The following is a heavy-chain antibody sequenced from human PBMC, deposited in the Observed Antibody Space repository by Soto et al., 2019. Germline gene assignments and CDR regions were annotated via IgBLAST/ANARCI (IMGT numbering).Heavy chain of an antibody. J-gene: IGHJ6*02. CDR2: ITYDGTYA. Sequence: QVQLVESGGGVVQSGKSLRLSCVASGFVFRDFGMHWVRQAPGQWREWVALITYDGTYAHYPSVVQGRFTVSRDDDRDTVTLQMDSLRPEDSGIYYSAKARGANNWANYYGLDVWGQGTTVTFSS. V-gene: IGHV3-30*18. CDR1: GFVFRDFG. CDR3: AKARGANNWANYYGLDV. D-gene: IGHD2-15*01.